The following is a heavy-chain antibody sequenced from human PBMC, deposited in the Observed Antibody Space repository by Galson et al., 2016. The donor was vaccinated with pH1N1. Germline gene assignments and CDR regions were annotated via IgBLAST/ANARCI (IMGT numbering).Heavy chain of an antibody. V-gene: IGHV5-51*01. J-gene: IGHJ3*01. D-gene: IGHD3-3*01. CDR2: IYPGDSDT. CDR1: GYTFTRYW. CDR3: ARRPRYHDFWSDYSYRAFDV. Sequence: QSGAEVTKPGESLKISCKGSGYTFTRYWIGWVRQMPGKGLEWMGIIYPGDSDTRYSPSFQGQVTISADKSISTAYLQWSSLKASETAMYYCARRPRYHDFWSDYSYRAFDVWGQGTMVTVPS.